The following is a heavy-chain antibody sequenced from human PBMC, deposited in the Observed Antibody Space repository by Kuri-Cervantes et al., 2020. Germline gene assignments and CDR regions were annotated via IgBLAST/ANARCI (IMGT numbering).Heavy chain of an antibody. CDR3: ARVARYSSSWPEYFQH. D-gene: IGHD6-13*01. J-gene: IGHJ1*01. V-gene: IGHV4-4*07. CDR2: IYTSGST. Sequence: GSLRLSCTVSGGSISSYYWSWIRQPAGKGLEWIGRIYTSGSTNYNPSLKSRVTISVDKSKNQFSLKLSSVTAADTAVYYCARVARYSSSWPEYFQHWGQGTLVTVSS. CDR1: GGSISSYY.